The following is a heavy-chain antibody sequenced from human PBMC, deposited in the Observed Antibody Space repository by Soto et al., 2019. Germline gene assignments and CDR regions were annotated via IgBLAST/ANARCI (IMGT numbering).Heavy chain of an antibody. CDR3: ARGGYCSSTSCPGFDY. CDR1: GYSFTSYW. Sequence: GESLKISCKGSGYSFTSYWIGWVRQMPGKGLEWMGIIYPGDSDTRYSPSFQGQVTISADKSISTAYLQWSSLKASDTAIYYCARGGYCSSTSCPGFDYWGQGXLVTVSS. V-gene: IGHV5-51*01. J-gene: IGHJ4*02. D-gene: IGHD2-2*03. CDR2: IYPGDSDT.